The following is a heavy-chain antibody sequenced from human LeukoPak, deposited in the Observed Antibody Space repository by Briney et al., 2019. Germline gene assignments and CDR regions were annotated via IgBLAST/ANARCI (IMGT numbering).Heavy chain of an antibody. CDR3: AKDSEYYDFWSGLIDY. CDR1: GFTFSSYG. Sequence: PGGSLRLSCAASGFTFSSYGMHWVRQAPGKGLEWVAVISYDGSNKYYADSVKGRFTISRDNSKNTLYLQMNSLRAEDTAVYYCAKDSEYYDFWSGLIDYWGQGTLVTVSS. V-gene: IGHV3-30*18. CDR2: ISYDGSNK. D-gene: IGHD3-3*01. J-gene: IGHJ4*02.